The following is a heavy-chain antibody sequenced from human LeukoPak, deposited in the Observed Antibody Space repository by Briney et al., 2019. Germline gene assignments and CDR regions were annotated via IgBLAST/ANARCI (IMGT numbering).Heavy chain of an antibody. CDR3: AKEFDP. J-gene: IGHJ5*02. CDR1: GFKFEDYA. Sequence: GGSLRLSCAASGFKFEDYAMHWLRQAPGKGPEWVAGISWHSNTIDCADSVKGRFTISRDNAKNSLYLQMNSLRVEDTALYYCAKEFDPWGQGTLVTVSS. CDR2: ISWHSNTI. V-gene: IGHV3-9*01.